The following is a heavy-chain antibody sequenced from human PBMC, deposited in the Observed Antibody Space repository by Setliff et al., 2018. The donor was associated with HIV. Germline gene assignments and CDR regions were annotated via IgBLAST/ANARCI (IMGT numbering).Heavy chain of an antibody. V-gene: IGHV4-59*12. J-gene: IGHJ4*02. CDR1: GAFISDDY. CDR3: ARDPHYFDRSGYYSYFYFDY. CDR2: IYYSGSN. Sequence: SETLSLTCTVSGAFISDDYWSWIRQPPGKGLEWLAIIYYSGSNYDNPSLKNRVTISMDTSRNQFSLRLKSVTAADTAIYYCARDPHYFDRSGYYSYFYFDYWGQGMLVTVSS. D-gene: IGHD3-22*01.